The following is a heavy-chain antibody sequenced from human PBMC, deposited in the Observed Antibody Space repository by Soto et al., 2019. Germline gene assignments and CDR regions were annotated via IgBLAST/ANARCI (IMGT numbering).Heavy chain of an antibody. J-gene: IGHJ4*02. CDR2: INHSGST. CDR1: GGSFSGCY. V-gene: IGHV4-34*01. CDR3: ASLTEIAAARADKGFDY. D-gene: IGHD6-13*01. Sequence: SETLSLTCAVYGGSFSGCYWSWIRQPPGKGLEWIGEINHSGSTNYNPSLKSRVTISVDTSKNQFSLKLSSVTAADTAVYYCASLTEIAAARADKGFDYWGQGTLVT.